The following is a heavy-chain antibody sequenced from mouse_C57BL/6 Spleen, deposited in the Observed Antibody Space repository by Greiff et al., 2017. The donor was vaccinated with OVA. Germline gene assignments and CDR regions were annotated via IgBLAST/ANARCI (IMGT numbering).Heavy chain of an antibody. V-gene: IGHV1-54*01. J-gene: IGHJ2*01. CDR1: GYAFTNYL. CDR2: INPGSGGT. CDR3: ARSLDSSEAY. Sequence: QVQLQQSGAELVRPGTSVKVSCKASGYAFTNYLIEWVKQRPGQGLEWIGVINPGSGGTNYNEKLKGKATLTADKSCSTAYMQRSSLTAEDSAVYFCARSLDSSEAYWGQGTTLTVSS. D-gene: IGHD3-2*02.